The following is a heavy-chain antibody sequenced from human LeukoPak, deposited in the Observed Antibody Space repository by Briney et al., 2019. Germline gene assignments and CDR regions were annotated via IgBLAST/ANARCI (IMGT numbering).Heavy chain of an antibody. Sequence: KPSETLSLSCTVSGVSVSSGSYFWSWIRQPPGKGLEWIGYIYYSGSTNYNPSLKSRVTISKDTSKNQFSLKLSSVTAADTAVYYCAREAHCSGGSCYYADYWGQGNLVTVSS. J-gene: IGHJ4*02. CDR2: IYYSGST. V-gene: IGHV4-61*01. D-gene: IGHD2-15*01. CDR3: AREAHCSGGSCYYADY. CDR1: GVSVSSGSYF.